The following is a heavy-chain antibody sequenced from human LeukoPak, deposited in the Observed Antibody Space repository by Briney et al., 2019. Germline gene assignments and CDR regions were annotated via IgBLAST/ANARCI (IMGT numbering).Heavy chain of an antibody. Sequence: SETLSLTCTVSGGSISSGNYFWSWIRQPAGKGLEWIGHINTSGSTNFDPSLKSRLTMSVDTSKNQFSLKLSSVTAADTAVYYCARERVVVITYYYYNMDVWGKGTTVTVSS. CDR1: GGSISSGNYF. CDR3: ARERVVVITYYYYNMDV. D-gene: IGHD3-22*01. CDR2: INTSGST. J-gene: IGHJ6*03. V-gene: IGHV4-61*09.